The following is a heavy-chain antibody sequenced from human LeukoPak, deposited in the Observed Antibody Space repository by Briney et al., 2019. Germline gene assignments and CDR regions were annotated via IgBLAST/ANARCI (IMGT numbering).Heavy chain of an antibody. J-gene: IGHJ4*02. CDR3: AREYSSGWYVAAAFDY. D-gene: IGHD6-19*01. V-gene: IGHV1-2*02. CDR1: GYTFTGYY. CDR2: INPNSGGT. Sequence: GASVKVSCKASGYTFTGYYLHWVRQAPGQGLEWMGWINPNSGGTNYAQKFQGRVTMTRDTSISTAYMELSRLRSDDTAVYYCAREYSSGWYVAAAFDYWGQGTLVTVSS.